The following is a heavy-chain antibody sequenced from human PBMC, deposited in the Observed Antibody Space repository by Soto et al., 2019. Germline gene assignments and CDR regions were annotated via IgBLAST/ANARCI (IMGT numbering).Heavy chain of an antibody. D-gene: IGHD3-16*01. V-gene: IGHV3-74*01. CDR2: INDDGTST. J-gene: IGHJ4*02. CDR1: GFPFSNYW. Sequence: EVQLVESGGGLVQPGGSLRLSCAASGFPFSNYWMYWVRQAPGKGLVWVSRINDDGTSTTYADSVKGRFTISRDNARNTLYLQMDSLRAADTAVYYCARAGQSWANDFWGQGTLITVSS. CDR3: ARAGQSWANDF.